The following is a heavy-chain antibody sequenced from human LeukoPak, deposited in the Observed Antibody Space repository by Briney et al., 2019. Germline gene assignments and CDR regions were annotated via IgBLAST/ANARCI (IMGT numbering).Heavy chain of an antibody. D-gene: IGHD4-17*01. CDR1: GFTFSGYS. V-gene: IGHV3-21*01. Sequence: GGSLRLSCAASGFTFSGYSMNWVRQAPGKGLEWVSSLSRTSSYIYYADSVKGGFTISRDDAKNSLYLQMNSLRAEDTAVYYCASGSYGDHLYYFDYWGQGTLVTVSS. J-gene: IGHJ4*02. CDR2: LSRTSSYI. CDR3: ASGSYGDHLYYFDY.